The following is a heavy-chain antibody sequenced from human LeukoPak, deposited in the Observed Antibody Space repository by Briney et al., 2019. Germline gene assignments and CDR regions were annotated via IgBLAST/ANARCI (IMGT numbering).Heavy chain of an antibody. V-gene: IGHV1-18*01. Sequence: GASVKVSCKASGYTFTSYGISWVRQAPGQGLEWMGWISAYNGNTNYAQKLQGRVTMTTDTSTSTAYMELRSLRSDDTAVYYCARDSGFLTIPGNWFDPWGQGTLVTVSS. D-gene: IGHD3-9*01. CDR2: ISAYNGNT. J-gene: IGHJ5*02. CDR3: ARDSGFLTIPGNWFDP. CDR1: GYTFTSYG.